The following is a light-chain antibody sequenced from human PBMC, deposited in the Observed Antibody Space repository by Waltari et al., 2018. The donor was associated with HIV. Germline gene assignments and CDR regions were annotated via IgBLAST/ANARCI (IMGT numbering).Light chain of an antibody. CDR2: GNN. V-gene: IGLV1-40*01. CDR3: QSYDSSLSDLL. Sequence: QSVLTQPPSVSGAPGQRVTIPCTGSSSNIGAGYDVHWYQQLPGKAPQLLISGNNNRPSGVPDRFSGSKSGTSTSLAITGLQAEDEADYYCQSYDSSLSDLLFGGGTKLTVL. CDR1: SSNIGAGYD. J-gene: IGLJ3*02.